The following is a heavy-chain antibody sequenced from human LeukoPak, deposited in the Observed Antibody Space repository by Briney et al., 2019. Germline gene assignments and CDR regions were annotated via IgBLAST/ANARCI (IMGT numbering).Heavy chain of an antibody. Sequence: SETLSLTCTVSGGSISSYYWSWIRQPPGKGLEWIGYIYYSGSTNYNPSLKSRVTISVDTSKNQFSLKLSSVTAADTAVYYCASLALDGPSRVRDFGYWGQGTLVTVSS. V-gene: IGHV4-59*01. CDR1: GGSISSYY. CDR2: IYYSGST. CDR3: ASLALDGPSRVRDFGY. J-gene: IGHJ4*02. D-gene: IGHD3-3*01.